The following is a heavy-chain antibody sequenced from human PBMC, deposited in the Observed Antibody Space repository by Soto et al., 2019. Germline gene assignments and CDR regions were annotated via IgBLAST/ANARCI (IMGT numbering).Heavy chain of an antibody. Sequence: GKSLKISCKGSGYSFTSYWIGWVRQMPGKGLEWMGIIYPGDSDTRYSPSFQGQVTISADKSISTAYLQWSSLKASDTAMYYCARPSLYYDYVWGSYRHYYYGMDVWGQGTTVTVSS. CDR2: IYPGDSDT. D-gene: IGHD3-16*02. CDR3: ARPSLYYDYVWGSYRHYYYGMDV. J-gene: IGHJ6*02. CDR1: GYSFTSYW. V-gene: IGHV5-51*01.